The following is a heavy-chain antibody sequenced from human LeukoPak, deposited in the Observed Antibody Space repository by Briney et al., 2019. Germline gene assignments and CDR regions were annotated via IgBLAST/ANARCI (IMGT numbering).Heavy chain of an antibody. J-gene: IGHJ4*02. CDR3: ARYRHLYY. Sequence: GESLRLSCAASGLTFSGSWMSWVRQAPGKGLEWVASINQDGGEKYSLDSVKGRFTISRDNTKSSLYLQMNSLRAEDTAMYYCARYRHLYYWGQGTLVTVSS. CDR1: GLTFSGSW. D-gene: IGHD3-16*01. CDR2: INQDGGEK. V-gene: IGHV3-7*01.